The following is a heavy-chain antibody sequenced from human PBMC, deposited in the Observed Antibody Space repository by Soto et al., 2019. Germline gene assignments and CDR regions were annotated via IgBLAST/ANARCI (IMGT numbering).Heavy chain of an antibody. V-gene: IGHV3-53*01. Sequence: GGSLRLSCAASGFTVSSNYMSWVRQAPGKGLEWVSVIYSGGSTYYADSVKGRFTISRDNSKNTLYLQMNSLRAEDTAVDYCARDTVGLDGRGAFDIWGQGTMVTVSS. CDR3: ARDTVGLDGRGAFDI. CDR2: IYSGGST. J-gene: IGHJ3*02. D-gene: IGHD4-4*01. CDR1: GFTVSSNY.